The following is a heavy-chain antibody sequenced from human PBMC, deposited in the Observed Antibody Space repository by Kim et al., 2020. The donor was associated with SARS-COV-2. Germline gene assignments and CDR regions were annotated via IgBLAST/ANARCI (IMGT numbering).Heavy chain of an antibody. CDR3: ARPTSSGVVETAWGIDY. CDR2: ISYDGSNK. Sequence: GGSLRLSCAASGFTFSSYSMHWVRLAPGKGLEWVAVISYDGSNKYYADSVKYRFSISRDNSKNTLYLQMNSLRAADTAVYYCARPTSSGVVETAWGIDYWGQGNLGTVSS. CDR1: GFTFSSYS. D-gene: IGHD2-21*02. J-gene: IGHJ4*02. V-gene: IGHV3-30-3*01.